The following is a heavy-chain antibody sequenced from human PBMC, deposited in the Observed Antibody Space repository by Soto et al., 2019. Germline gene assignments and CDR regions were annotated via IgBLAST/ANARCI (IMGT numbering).Heavy chain of an antibody. V-gene: IGHV1-69*12. CDR3: ATHPMGTITFYDGMDV. Sequence: QVQLVQSGAEVKKPGSSVKVSCKASGGTFSSYAISWVRQAPGQGLEWMGGIIPIFGTANYAQKFQGRVTITADESMSTAYMELSSLRSEDTAGYYCATHPMGTITFYDGMDVWGQGTTVTVSS. J-gene: IGHJ6*02. CDR1: GGTFSSYA. D-gene: IGHD1-1*01. CDR2: IIPIFGTA.